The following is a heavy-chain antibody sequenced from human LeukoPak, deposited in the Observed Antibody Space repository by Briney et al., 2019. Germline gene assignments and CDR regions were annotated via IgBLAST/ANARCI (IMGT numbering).Heavy chain of an antibody. V-gene: IGHV3-30*02. CDR1: GFTFSSYG. CDR2: IWYDGSNK. D-gene: IGHD6-19*01. CDR3: AKDGSGWYGIDY. Sequence: GGSLRLSCAASGFTFSSYGMHWVRQAPGKGLEWVAVIWYDGSNKYYADSVKGRLTISRDNSKNTLYLQMNSLRAEDTAVYYCAKDGSGWYGIDYWGQGTLVTVSS. J-gene: IGHJ4*02.